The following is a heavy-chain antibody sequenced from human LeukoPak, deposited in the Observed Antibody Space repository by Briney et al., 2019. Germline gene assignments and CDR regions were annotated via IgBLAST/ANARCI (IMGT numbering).Heavy chain of an antibody. CDR1: GFTVSSNY. CDR2: IYSGGST. J-gene: IGHJ5*02. D-gene: IGHD1-7*01. V-gene: IGHV3-53*01. Sequence: GGSLRLSCAASGFTVSSNYMSWVRQAPGKGLEWVSVIYSGGSTYYADSVKGRFTISRDNSKNTLYLQMNSLRAEDTAVYYCARVPELRRGRYNWFDPWGQGTLVTVSS. CDR3: ARVPELRRGRYNWFDP.